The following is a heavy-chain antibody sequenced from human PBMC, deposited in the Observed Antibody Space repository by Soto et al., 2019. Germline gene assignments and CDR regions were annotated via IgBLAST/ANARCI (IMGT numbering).Heavy chain of an antibody. J-gene: IGHJ4*02. V-gene: IGHV3-23*01. D-gene: IGHD3-10*01. CDR2: ISGSGGVT. CDR1: GFTFKNYD. Sequence: EVELLESGGGLVQPGGSLRLSCVASGFTFKNYDMRWIRQAPGKGLEWVSGISGSGGVTYYADSVKGRFTISRDNSKNTLYLQMNCLGDEDTAIYYCAKNRQSRSYYESAGHYDNWGQGTLVTVSS. CDR3: AKNRQSRSYYESAGHYDN.